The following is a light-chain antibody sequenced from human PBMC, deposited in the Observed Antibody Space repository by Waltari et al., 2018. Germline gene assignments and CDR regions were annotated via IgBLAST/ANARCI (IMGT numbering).Light chain of an antibody. Sequence: QSVLTQPPSASGTPGQRVTISCSGSSSNIESNTVNWYQQLPGTAPKLPISRNNLRPSGVPGRFSGSQSGTSASLAISGLQSEDGATYYCAAWDDRMNGRGVFGGGTKVTVL. CDR1: SSNIESNT. CDR3: AAWDDRMNGRGV. CDR2: RNN. V-gene: IGLV1-44*01. J-gene: IGLJ3*02.